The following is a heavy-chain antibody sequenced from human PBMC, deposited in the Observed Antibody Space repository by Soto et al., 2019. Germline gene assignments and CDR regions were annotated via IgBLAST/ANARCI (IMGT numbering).Heavy chain of an antibody. CDR2: ISSSSSYI. Sequence: PGGSLRLSCAASGFTFSSYSMNWVRQAPGKGLEWVSSISSSSSYIYYADSVKGRFTISRDNAKNSLYLQMNSLRAEDTAVYYCATGSPDYCSGGSCDFDYWGQGTLVTVSS. D-gene: IGHD2-15*01. J-gene: IGHJ4*02. CDR3: ATGSPDYCSGGSCDFDY. V-gene: IGHV3-21*01. CDR1: GFTFSSYS.